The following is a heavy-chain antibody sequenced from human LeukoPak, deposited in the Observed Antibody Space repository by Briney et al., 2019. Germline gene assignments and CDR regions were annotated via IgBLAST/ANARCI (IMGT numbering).Heavy chain of an antibody. CDR2: INPNSGDT. D-gene: IGHD3/OR15-3a*01. CDR3: ARVGLVNWGYFDY. Sequence: ASVKVSCKASGYTFTVYYMHWVRQAPRQGLEWVGRINPNSGDTNFAQDFQGRVTMARDTSISTAYMELSSLRSDDTAVYYCARVGLVNWGYFDYWGQGSLVTVSS. CDR1: GYTFTVYY. J-gene: IGHJ4*02. V-gene: IGHV1-2*06.